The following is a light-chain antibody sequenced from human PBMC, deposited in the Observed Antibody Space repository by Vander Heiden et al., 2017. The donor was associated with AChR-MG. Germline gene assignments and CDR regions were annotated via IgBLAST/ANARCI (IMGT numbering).Light chain of an antibody. J-gene: IGKJ4*01. CDR1: QRVSSY. CDR2: DAS. V-gene: IGKV3-11*01. Sequence: EFVLTPSPATLSLSPGERATLSCRASQRVSSYLAWYQQKPGQAPRLLIYDASNRATGIPARFSGSGSGTDFTLTISSLEPEDFAVYYCQQRSNWPLTFCGGTKVEIK. CDR3: QQRSNWPLT.